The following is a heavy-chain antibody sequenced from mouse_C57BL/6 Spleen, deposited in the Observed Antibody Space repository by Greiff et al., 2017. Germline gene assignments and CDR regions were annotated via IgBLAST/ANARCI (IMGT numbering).Heavy chain of an antibody. V-gene: IGHV6-6*01. CDR2: IRNKANNHAT. CDR1: GFTFSDAW. D-gene: IGHD4-1*01. Sequence: GGSMKLSCAASGFTFSDAWMDWVRQSPEKGLEWVAEIRNKANNHATYYAESVKGRFTISRDDSKSSVYLQMNSLRAEDTGIYYCTRRNWAFYWYFDVWGTGTTVTVSS. J-gene: IGHJ1*03. CDR3: TRRNWAFYWYFDV.